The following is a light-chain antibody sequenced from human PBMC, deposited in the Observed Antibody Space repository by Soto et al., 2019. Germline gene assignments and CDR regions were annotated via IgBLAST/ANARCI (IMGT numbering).Light chain of an antibody. CDR3: QQRSNLWT. CDR1: QSVSSY. Sequence: EIVLTQSPATLSLSPGERATLSCRASQSVSSYLAWYQQKPGQAPRLLIYDASNRATGIPARFSGSGSGTDFTLNISSLEPEDFAVYYCQQRSNLWTFGQGTKVEIK. CDR2: DAS. J-gene: IGKJ1*01. V-gene: IGKV3-11*01.